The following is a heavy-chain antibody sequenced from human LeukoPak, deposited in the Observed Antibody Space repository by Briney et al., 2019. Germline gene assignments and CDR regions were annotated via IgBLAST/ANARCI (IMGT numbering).Heavy chain of an antibody. J-gene: IGHJ4*02. CDR1: GYTFTNNF. V-gene: IGHV1-46*01. CDR2: INPSGDNT. Sequence: ASVKVSCKASGYTFTNNFMHWVRQAPGQGLEWMGIINPSGDNTWYAQKFQGRVTMTRDMATSTDYMEVSSLRSEDTAVYYCARGSCTNGVCYDFDYWGQGTLVTVSS. CDR3: ARGSCTNGVCYDFDY. D-gene: IGHD2-8*01.